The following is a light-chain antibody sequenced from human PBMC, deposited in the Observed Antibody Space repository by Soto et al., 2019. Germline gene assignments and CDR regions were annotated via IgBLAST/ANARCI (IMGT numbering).Light chain of an antibody. CDR1: SSDVGGYNY. CDR3: SSYTSSSTLVV. CDR2: EVS. V-gene: IGLV2-14*01. J-gene: IGLJ2*01. Sequence: QSVLTQPASVSGSPGQSITISCTGTSSDVGGYNYVSWYHQHPDKAPKLMIYEVSNRPSGVSNRFSGSKSGNTASLTISGLQAEDEADYYCSSYTSSSTLVVFGGGTKVTVL.